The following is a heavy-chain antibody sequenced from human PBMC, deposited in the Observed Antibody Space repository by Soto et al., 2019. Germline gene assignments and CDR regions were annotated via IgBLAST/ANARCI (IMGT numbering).Heavy chain of an antibody. V-gene: IGHV1-18*01. CDR2: ISAYNGNT. J-gene: IGHJ6*02. Sequence: ASVKVSCKASGYTFTSYGISWVRQAPGQGLEWMGWISAYNGNTNYAQKLQGRVTMTTDTSTSTAYMELKSLRSDDTAVYYCARDDPKWELLRAWYYYSGMDVWGQGTTVTVSS. CDR1: GYTFTSYG. D-gene: IGHD1-26*01. CDR3: ARDDPKWELLRAWYYYSGMDV.